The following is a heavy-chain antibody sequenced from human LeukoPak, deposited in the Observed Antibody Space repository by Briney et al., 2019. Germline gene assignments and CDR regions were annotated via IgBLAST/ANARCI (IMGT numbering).Heavy chain of an antibody. CDR1: GFTFSNYW. V-gene: IGHV3-74*01. J-gene: IGHJ4*02. Sequence: PGGSLRLSCAASGFTFSNYWMHWVRQAPGKGLVWVSRIDTDGSSTVYADSLKGRFTISRDNAKNTLYLQMNSLRAEDTAVYYCARDDSSARVNYWGQGTLVTVSS. D-gene: IGHD3-22*01. CDR3: ARDDSSARVNY. CDR2: IDTDGSST.